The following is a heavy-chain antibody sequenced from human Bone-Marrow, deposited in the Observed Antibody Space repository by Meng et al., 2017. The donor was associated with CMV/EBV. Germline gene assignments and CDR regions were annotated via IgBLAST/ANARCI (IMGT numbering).Heavy chain of an antibody. CDR1: GYTFTSYY. Sequence: ASVKVSCKASGYTFTSYYMHWVRQAPGQGLEWMGIINPSGGSTSYAQKFQGRVTMTRDTSTSTVYMELSSLRSEDTAVYYCAREREEPRTYYYYGMDVWGQGNTVPVSS. CDR2: INPSGGST. CDR3: AREREEPRTYYYYGMDV. V-gene: IGHV1-46*01. J-gene: IGHJ6*02. D-gene: IGHD1-14*01.